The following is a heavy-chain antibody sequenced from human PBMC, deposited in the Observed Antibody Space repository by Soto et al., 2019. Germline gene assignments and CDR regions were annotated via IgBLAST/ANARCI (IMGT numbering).Heavy chain of an antibody. D-gene: IGHD4-17*01. V-gene: IGHV4-61*01. J-gene: IGHJ4*02. CDR2: IYYSGST. Sequence: QVQLQESGPGLVKPSETLSLTCTVSGGSVSSGSYYWSWIRQPPGKGLEWIGYIYYSGSTNYNPSLKSLITIPVDTSKNQFYLKLSSVTAADTAVYYCASTGHDYGHSGFDYWGQGTLVTVSS. CDR3: ASTGHDYGHSGFDY. CDR1: GGSVSSGSYY.